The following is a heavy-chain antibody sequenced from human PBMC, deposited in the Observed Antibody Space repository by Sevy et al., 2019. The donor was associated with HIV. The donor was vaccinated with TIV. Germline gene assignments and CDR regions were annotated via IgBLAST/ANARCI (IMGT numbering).Heavy chain of an antibody. CDR1: GGSISSYY. CDR3: ARVWGGYCISTSCYDGGDFYGMDV. V-gene: IGHV4-59*01. J-gene: IGHJ6*02. D-gene: IGHD2-2*01. Sequence: SETLSLTSTVSGGSISSYYWSWIRQPPGKGLEWIGYIYYSGSTNYNPSLKSRVTISVDTSKNQFSLKLSSVTAADTAVYFCARVWGGYCISTSCYDGGDFYGMDVWGQGTTVTVSS. CDR2: IYYSGST.